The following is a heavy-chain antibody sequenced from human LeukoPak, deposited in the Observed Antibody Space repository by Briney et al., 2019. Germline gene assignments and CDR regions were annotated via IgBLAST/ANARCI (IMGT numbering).Heavy chain of an antibody. CDR3: ARASVVVGGFDY. CDR2: INHSGST. D-gene: IGHD2-15*01. J-gene: IGHJ4*02. V-gene: IGHV4-34*01. CDR1: GGSFSGYY. Sequence: SETLSLTCAVYGGSFSGYYWSWIRQPPGKGLEWIGEINHSGSTNYNPSLKSRVTISVDTSKNQFSLKLSSVTAADTAVYYCARASVVVGGFDYWGQGTLVTVSS.